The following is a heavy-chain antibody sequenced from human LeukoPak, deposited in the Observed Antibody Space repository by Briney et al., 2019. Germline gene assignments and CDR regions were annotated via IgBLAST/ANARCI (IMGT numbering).Heavy chain of an antibody. J-gene: IGHJ4*02. CDR1: GFTFSNYG. CDR3: ANSPGGSTGWFPDS. CDR2: ISYDGLNK. D-gene: IGHD6-19*01. Sequence: GGSLRLSCAASGFTFSNYGIHWVRQAPGKGLEWVAVISYDGLNKNHADSVKGRFTISRDNSRNTLSLQMNSLRAEDTAAYYCANSPGGSTGWFPDSWGQGTLVTVSS. V-gene: IGHV3-30*18.